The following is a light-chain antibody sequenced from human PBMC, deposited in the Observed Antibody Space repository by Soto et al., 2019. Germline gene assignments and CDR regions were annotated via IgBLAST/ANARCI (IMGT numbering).Light chain of an antibody. CDR2: AAS. J-gene: IGKJ2*01. CDR3: QHYGGSPAYT. Sequence: DIQMTQSPSAMSASVGDRVTITCRASQGISNYLAWFQQKPGKVPKRLMYAASSLQSGVPSRFSGSGSGTEFTLTISSLQPEDSAVYYCQHYGGSPAYTFGQGTKLEI. CDR1: QGISNY. V-gene: IGKV1-17*03.